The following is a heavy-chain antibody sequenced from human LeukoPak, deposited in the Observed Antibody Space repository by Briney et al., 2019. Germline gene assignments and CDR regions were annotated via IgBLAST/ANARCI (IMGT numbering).Heavy chain of an antibody. J-gene: IGHJ4*02. Sequence: TLSLTCTVSGGSISSGDYYWSWIRQPPGKGLEWIGYIYYSGSTNYNPSLKSRVTISVDTSKNQFSLKLSSVTAADTAVYYCARDGAGYSSGWYEDWGQGTLVTVSS. CDR2: IYYSGST. CDR1: GGSISSGDYY. D-gene: IGHD6-19*01. CDR3: ARDGAGYSSGWYED. V-gene: IGHV4-61*08.